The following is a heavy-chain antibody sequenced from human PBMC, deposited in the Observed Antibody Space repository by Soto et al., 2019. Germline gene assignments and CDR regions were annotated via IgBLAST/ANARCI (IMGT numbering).Heavy chain of an antibody. J-gene: IGHJ6*03. CDR3: ARGSWDDVSGHYYMDC. Sequence: SQTLSLTCDISGDSVSSNSAAWNWTRQTPSRGLEWLGRTYYRSKWYSNYAISVKSRVTVNPDTFKNQFSLQLNSVTPEDTAVYYCARGSWDDVSGHYYMDCWGKGTTVTVS. CDR1: GDSVSSNSAA. V-gene: IGHV6-1*01. CDR2: TYYRSKWYS. D-gene: IGHD1-1*01.